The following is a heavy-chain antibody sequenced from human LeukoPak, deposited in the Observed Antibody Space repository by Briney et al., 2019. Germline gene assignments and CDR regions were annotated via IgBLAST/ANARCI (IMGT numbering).Heavy chain of an antibody. CDR2: IRSKANSYAT. J-gene: IGHJ4*02. CDR1: GFTFSGSA. V-gene: IGHV3-73*01. CDR3: TRPYLTEGNDY. Sequence: GGSLRLSCAASGFTFSGSAMHWVRQASGKGLEWVGRIRSKANSYATAYAASVKGRFTISRDDSKNTAYLQMNSLKTEDTAVYYCTRPYLTEGNDYWGQGTLVTVSS. D-gene: IGHD4/OR15-4a*01.